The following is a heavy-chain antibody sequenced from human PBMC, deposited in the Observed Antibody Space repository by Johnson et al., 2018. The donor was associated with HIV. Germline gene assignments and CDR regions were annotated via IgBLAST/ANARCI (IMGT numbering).Heavy chain of an antibody. V-gene: IGHV3-30-3*01. CDR3: AREWGMITFGGVIPRNAFDI. J-gene: IGHJ3*02. Sequence: QVQLVESGGGLVQPGGSLRLSCAASGFTFSSYAMHWVRQAPGKGLEWVAVISYDGSNKYYADSVKGRFTISRDNSKNTLHLQMNNLRAEDTGVYYCAREWGMITFGGVIPRNAFDIWGQGTMVTVSS. CDR2: ISYDGSNK. CDR1: GFTFSSYA. D-gene: IGHD3-16*01.